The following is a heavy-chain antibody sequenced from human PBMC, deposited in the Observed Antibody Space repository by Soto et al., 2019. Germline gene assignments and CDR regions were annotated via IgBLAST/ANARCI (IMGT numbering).Heavy chain of an antibody. V-gene: IGHV1-18*01. J-gene: IGHJ4*02. CDR1: GYTFTSYG. CDR2: ISTYNGNT. Sequence: QVQLVPSGAEVKKPGASVKVSCKASGYTFTSYGISWVRQAHGQGLEWMGWISTYNGNTKYAQKLQGRVTMTTDTSTSTADMELRSLRSDDSAVFYCSREMVRGVGSDYWGQGTLVTVSS. D-gene: IGHD3-10*01. CDR3: SREMVRGVGSDY.